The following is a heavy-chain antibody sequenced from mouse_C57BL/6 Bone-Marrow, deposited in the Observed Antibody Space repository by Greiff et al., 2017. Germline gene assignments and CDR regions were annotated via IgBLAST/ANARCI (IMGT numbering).Heavy chain of an antibody. CDR1: GYNIKNTY. V-gene: IGHV14-3*01. J-gene: IGHJ3*01. CDR2: IDPANGNT. CDR3: AIWFAY. Sequence: EVKLVESVAELVRPGASVKLSCTASGYNIKNTYMHWVKQRPEQGLEWIGRIDPANGNTKYAPKFQGKATITADTSSNTAYLQLSSLASEDTDIYFCAIWFAYWGQGTLVTVSA.